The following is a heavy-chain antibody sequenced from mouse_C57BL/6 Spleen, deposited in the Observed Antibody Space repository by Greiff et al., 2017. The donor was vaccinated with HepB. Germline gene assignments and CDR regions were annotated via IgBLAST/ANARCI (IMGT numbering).Heavy chain of an antibody. Sequence: QVQLQQPGAELVKPGASVKMSCKASGYTFTSYWITWVKQRPGQGLEWIGDIYPGSGSTNYNEKFKSKATLTVDTSSSTAYMQLSSLTSEDSAVYYCARGEYYGSSYGYFDFWGTGTTVTVSS. CDR2: IYPGSGST. J-gene: IGHJ1*03. CDR3: ARGEYYGSSYGYFDF. D-gene: IGHD1-1*01. V-gene: IGHV1-55*01. CDR1: GYTFTSYW.